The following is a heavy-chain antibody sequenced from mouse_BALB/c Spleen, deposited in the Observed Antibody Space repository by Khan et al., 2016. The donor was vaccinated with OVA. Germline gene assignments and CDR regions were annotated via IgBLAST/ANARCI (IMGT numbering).Heavy chain of an antibody. CDR3: ARTLGYYGSGYFDY. J-gene: IGHJ2*01. CDR2: INSGGSFT. Sequence: EVELVESGGGFVKPGGSLKLSCAASGFTFSNYGLSWVRQTPEKSLEWVATINSGGSFTYYPDSVKGRFTISRDNAENTLYLQMSSLRSVDSAMYFGARTLGYYGSGYFDYWGQGTTLTVSS. V-gene: IGHV5-9-3*01. D-gene: IGHD1-1*01. CDR1: GFTFSNYG.